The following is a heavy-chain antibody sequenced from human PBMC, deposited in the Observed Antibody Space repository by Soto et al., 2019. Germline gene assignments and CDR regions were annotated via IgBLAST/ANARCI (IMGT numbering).Heavy chain of an antibody. J-gene: IGHJ4*02. CDR1: GFTFSSYS. V-gene: IGHV3-21*01. Sequence: GGSLRLSCAASGFTFSSYSMNWVRQAPGKGLEWVSSISSSSSYIYYADSIKGRFTISRDNAKNSLYLQMNSLRVEDTAVYYCARGYYDFWSGYYTHIDYWGQGTLVTVSS. D-gene: IGHD3-3*01. CDR2: ISSSSSYI. CDR3: ARGYYDFWSGYYTHIDY.